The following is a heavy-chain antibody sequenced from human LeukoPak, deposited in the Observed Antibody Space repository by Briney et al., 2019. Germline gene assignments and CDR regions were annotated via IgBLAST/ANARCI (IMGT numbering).Heavy chain of an antibody. J-gene: IGHJ3*01. CDR3: ARDALAMNGFDF. Sequence: SETLSLTCTVSGGSISSSSYYWGWIRQPPGKGLEWIGSIYYSGSTYYNPSLKSRVTISVDTSKNQFSLKLSSVTAADTAVYYCARDALAMNGFDFWGQGTMVTVAS. D-gene: IGHD3-16*01. CDR1: GGSISSSSYY. CDR2: IYYSGST. V-gene: IGHV4-39*02.